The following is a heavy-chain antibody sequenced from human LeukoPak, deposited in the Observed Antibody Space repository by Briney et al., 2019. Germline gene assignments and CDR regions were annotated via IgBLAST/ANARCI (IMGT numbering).Heavy chain of an antibody. D-gene: IGHD4-17*01. CDR2: INHSGST. Sequence: PSETLSLTCAVYGGSFSGYYWSWIRQPPGKGLEWIGEINHSGSTNYNPSLKSRVTISVDTSKNQFSLKLSSVTAADTAVYYCARAPPSTTVNAFDIWGQGTMVTVSS. CDR3: ARAPPSTTVNAFDI. CDR1: GGSFSGYY. J-gene: IGHJ3*02. V-gene: IGHV4-34*01.